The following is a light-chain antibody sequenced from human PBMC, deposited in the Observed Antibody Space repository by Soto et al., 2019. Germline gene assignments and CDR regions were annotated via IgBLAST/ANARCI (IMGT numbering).Light chain of an antibody. CDR3: CSYESTNTLV. J-gene: IGLJ2*01. CDR1: SSNIGAGYD. V-gene: IGLV1-40*01. CDR2: GNS. Sequence: QSVLTQPPSVSGAPGQRVTISCTGSSSNIGAGYDVHWYQQLPGTAPKLLIYGNSNRPSGVPDRFSGSKSGTSASLAITGLQAEDEADYYCCSYESTNTLVLGGGTKVTVL.